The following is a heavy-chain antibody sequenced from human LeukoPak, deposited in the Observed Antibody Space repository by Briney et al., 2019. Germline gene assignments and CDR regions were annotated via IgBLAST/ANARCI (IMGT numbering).Heavy chain of an antibody. J-gene: IGHJ6*03. Sequence: AGTLSLTCAVYGGSFSGYYWSWVRQPPGKGLEWVGEINHGGSTNYNLSLKSRVTISVDTSKNQSSLELSSVTAANTTVYYCARGLRGSGSYYSYYYYYMAVWGKRTTVTVSS. CDR3: ARGLRGSGSYYSYYYYYMAV. V-gene: IGHV4-34*01. CDR2: INHGGST. CDR1: GGSFSGYY. D-gene: IGHD3-10*01.